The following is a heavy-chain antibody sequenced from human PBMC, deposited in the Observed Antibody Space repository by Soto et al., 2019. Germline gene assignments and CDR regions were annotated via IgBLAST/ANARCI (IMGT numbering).Heavy chain of an antibody. V-gene: IGHV4-30-4*01. J-gene: IGHJ5*02. D-gene: IGHD4-17*01. Sequence: QVQLQESGPGLVKPSQTLSLTCTVSGGSISSGDYYWSWIRQPPGKGLEWIGYIYYSGSTYYNPSLKSRVTISVDTSKNQFSLKLSSVTAADTAVYYCARVGDDYGDYGWFDPWGQGTLVTVSS. CDR1: GGSISSGDYY. CDR2: IYYSGST. CDR3: ARVGDDYGDYGWFDP.